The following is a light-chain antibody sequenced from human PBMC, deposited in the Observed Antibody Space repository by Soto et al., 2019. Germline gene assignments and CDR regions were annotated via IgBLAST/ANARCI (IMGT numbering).Light chain of an antibody. CDR1: SSDVGGYNY. J-gene: IGLJ2*01. V-gene: IGLV2-14*03. CDR2: DVS. Sequence: QSALTQPASVSGSPGQSITISCTGTSSDVGGYNYVSWYRHHPGKAPKFMIYDVSNRPSGVSNRFSGSKSGNTAYLIISGLQAEDEAHYYCSSYKNTSTPVVFGGGTKVTVL. CDR3: SSYKNTSTPVV.